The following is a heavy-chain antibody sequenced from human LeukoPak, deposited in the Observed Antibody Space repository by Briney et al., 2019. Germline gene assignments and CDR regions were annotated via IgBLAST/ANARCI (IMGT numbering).Heavy chain of an antibody. CDR2: ISHDGNSK. J-gene: IGHJ4*02. CDR3: ARDQEEYYYDSSGYYWGFFDY. CDR1: GFTFSSYA. D-gene: IGHD3-22*01. V-gene: IGHV3-30-3*01. Sequence: GGSLRLSCAASGFTFSSYAMHWVRQAPGKGLEWVSVISHDGNSKYYADSVKGRFSISRDNSKNTLYLQMNSLRAEDTAVYYCARDQEEYYYDSSGYYWGFFDYWGQGTLVTVSS.